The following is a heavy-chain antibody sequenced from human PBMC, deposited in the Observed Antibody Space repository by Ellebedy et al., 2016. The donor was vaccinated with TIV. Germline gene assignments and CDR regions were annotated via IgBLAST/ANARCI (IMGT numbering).Heavy chain of an antibody. CDR3: ATELVVGARPFSLDP. J-gene: IGHJ5*02. CDR1: GYTLTELS. CDR2: FDPEDGET. Sequence: ASVKVSCXVSGYTLTELSMHWVRQAPGKGLEWMGGFDPEDGETIYAQKFQGRVTMTEDTSTDTAYMELSSLRSEDTAVYYCATELVVGARPFSLDPWGQGTLVTVSS. D-gene: IGHD1-26*01. V-gene: IGHV1-24*01.